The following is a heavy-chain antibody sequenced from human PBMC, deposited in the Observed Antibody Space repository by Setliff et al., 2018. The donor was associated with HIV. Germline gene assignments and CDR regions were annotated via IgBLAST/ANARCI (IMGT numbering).Heavy chain of an antibody. CDR1: GFSFRTYW. D-gene: IGHD3-22*01. CDR3: AKDLVYYDSSGDLDY. V-gene: IGHV3-30*02. CDR2: IRYTGSNK. J-gene: IGHJ4*02. Sequence: PGGSLRLSCAASGFSFRTYWMSWVRQAPGKGLEWVAFIRYTGSNKYYADSVKGRFTISRDNSKNTLYLQMNSLRAEDTAVYYCAKDLVYYDSSGDLDYWGQGTLVTVSS.